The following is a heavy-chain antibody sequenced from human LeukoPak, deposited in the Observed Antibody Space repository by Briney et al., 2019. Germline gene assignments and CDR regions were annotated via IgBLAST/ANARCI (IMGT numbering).Heavy chain of an antibody. J-gene: IGHJ4*02. CDR1: GGSISSYY. V-gene: IGHV4-59*08. CDR2: IYYSGST. CDR3: RGVVFGELFDY. Sequence: TPSETLSLTCTVSGGSISSYYWSWIRQPPGKGLEWIGYIYYSGSTNYNPSLKSRVTMSVDTSKNQFSLQLSSVTAADTAVYYCRGVVFGELFDYWGQGALVTVSS. D-gene: IGHD3-10*02.